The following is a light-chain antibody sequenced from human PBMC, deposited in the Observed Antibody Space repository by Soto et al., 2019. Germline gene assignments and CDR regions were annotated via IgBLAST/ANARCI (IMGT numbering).Light chain of an antibody. CDR3: TSYSRYRVLV. V-gene: IGLV2-14*01. J-gene: IGLJ3*02. CDR2: EVS. CDR1: SSDIGGYKH. Sequence: QSALTQPASVSGSLGQSITISCTGTSSDIGGYKHVSWYQQHPGKAPKLIIFEVSNRPSGVSDRFSGSNSGNTASLTISGLRAEDEADYYCTSYSRYRVLVFGGGTKVTVL.